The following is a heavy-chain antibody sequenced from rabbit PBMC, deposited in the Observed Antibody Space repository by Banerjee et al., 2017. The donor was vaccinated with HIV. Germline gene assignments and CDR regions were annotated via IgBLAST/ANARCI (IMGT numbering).Heavy chain of an antibody. Sequence: QSLEESGGDLVKPGASLTLTCTASGFSFSSSLWICWVRQAPGKGLEWIACIVNGDGSTIFPWWAKSRLPNLKASSTQVTSQINHPATAETATLFWSRGTGIGCHSGPPHWVGSRGPGTLVTVS. CDR2: IVNGDGST. CDR3: SRGTGIGCHSGPPHWVGS. V-gene: IGHV1S40*01. J-gene: IGHJ6*01. CDR1: GFSFSSSLW. D-gene: IGHD4-1*01.